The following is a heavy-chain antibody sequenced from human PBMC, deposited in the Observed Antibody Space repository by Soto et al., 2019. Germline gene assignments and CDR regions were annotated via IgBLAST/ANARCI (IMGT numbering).Heavy chain of an antibody. CDR1: GFTFTSSA. Sequence: SVKVTCKDSGFTFTSSAVQWVRQARGQRLEWIGWIVVGSGNTNYAQKFQERVTITRDMSTSTAYMELSSLRSEDTAVYYCAAGNNYYDSSGYPLFDYWGQGTLVTVSS. D-gene: IGHD3-22*01. V-gene: IGHV1-58*01. CDR2: IVVGSGNT. J-gene: IGHJ4*02. CDR3: AAGNNYYDSSGYPLFDY.